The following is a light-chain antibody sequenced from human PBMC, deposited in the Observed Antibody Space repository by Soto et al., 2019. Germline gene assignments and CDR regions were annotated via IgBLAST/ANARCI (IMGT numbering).Light chain of an antibody. CDR3: QQSHSTPYS. J-gene: IGKJ2*01. CDR1: QNFRNY. CDR2: TAS. V-gene: IGKV1-39*01. Sequence: DIQMTQSPSSLSASVGDRVTIPCRASQNFRNYLNWYQQKPGKAPTLLIYTASNLRSEVPSRFSGSGSGTDFTLTISSLQPEDFATYYCQQSHSTPYSFGPGTKLEIK.